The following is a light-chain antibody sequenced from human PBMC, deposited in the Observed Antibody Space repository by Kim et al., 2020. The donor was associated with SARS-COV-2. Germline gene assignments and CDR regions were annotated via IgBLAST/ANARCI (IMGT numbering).Light chain of an antibody. CDR1: QSVSSN. V-gene: IGKV3-15*01. J-gene: IGKJ1*01. Sequence: EIVMTQSPATLSVSPGERATLSCRASQSVSSNLAWYQQKPGQAPRLLFYGASTRTTGIPARFSGSGSGTEFTLTISSLQSEDFAVYYCQQYTNWPLWTFGQGTKVDIK. CDR2: GAS. CDR3: QQYTNWPLWT.